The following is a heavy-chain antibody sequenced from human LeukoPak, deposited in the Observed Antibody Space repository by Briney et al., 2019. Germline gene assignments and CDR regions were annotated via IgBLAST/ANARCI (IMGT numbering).Heavy chain of an antibody. CDR1: GFTFSSYS. CDR2: ISSSSSYI. J-gene: IGHJ4*02. V-gene: IGHV3-21*01. D-gene: IGHD6-6*01. CDR3: TRDKQLVQGGGVY. Sequence: GGSLRLSCAASGFTFSSYSMNWVRQAPGKGLEWVSSISSSSSYIYYADSVKGRFTISRDNAKNSLYLQMNSLRAEDTAVYYCTRDKQLVQGGGVYWGQGTLVTVSS.